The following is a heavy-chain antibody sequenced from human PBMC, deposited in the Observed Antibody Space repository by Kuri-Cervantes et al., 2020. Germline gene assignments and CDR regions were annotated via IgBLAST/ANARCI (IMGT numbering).Heavy chain of an antibody. J-gene: IGHJ2*01. D-gene: IGHD2-2*01. CDR1: GFTFSSYD. CDR3: AREYCSSTSCNGPEYFDL. V-gene: IGHV3-13*01. CDR2: ISTAGDT. Sequence: GESLKISCAASGFTFSSYDMHWVRQATGKGLEWVSAISTAGDTYYLGPVKGRFTISRENAKNSLYLQMNSLRAGDTAVYYCAREYCSSTSCNGPEYFDLWGRGTLVTVSS.